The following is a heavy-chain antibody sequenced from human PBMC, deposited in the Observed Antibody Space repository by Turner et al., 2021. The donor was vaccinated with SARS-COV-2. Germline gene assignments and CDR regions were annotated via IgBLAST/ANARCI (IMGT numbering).Heavy chain of an antibody. D-gene: IGHD3-16*01. J-gene: IGHJ4*02. CDR3: LTDDGWGTDYYRFF. Sequence: EAQLVESGGGLVKPGESLRLSCAASGITFTNAWVHWVRQAPGKGLQWVGRIKSITDGYTTDYAAPVKGRFSISRDDSKKTVYLQLDGLKTDDTAVYYCLTDDGWGTDYYRFFWGLGTLVTVSS. CDR2: IKSITDGYTT. CDR1: GITFTNAW. V-gene: IGHV3-15*01.